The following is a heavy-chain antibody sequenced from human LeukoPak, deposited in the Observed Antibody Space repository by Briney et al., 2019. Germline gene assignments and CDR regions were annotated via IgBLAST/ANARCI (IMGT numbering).Heavy chain of an antibody. V-gene: IGHV3-73*01. J-gene: IGHJ4*02. CDR3: TRPSPKTYYYDSSGYVLVN. Sequence: PGGSLRLSCAASGFTFSGAAVHWVRQASGKGLEWVGRIRSKANSYATAYAASVKGRFTISRDDSKNTAYLQMNSLKTEDTAVYYCTRPSPKTYYYDSSGYVLVNWGQGTLVTVSS. CDR2: IRSKANSYAT. D-gene: IGHD3-22*01. CDR1: GFTFSGAA.